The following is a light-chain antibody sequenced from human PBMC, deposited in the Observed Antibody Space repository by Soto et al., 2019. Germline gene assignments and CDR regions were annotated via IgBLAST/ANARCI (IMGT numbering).Light chain of an antibody. J-gene: IGLJ2*01. CDR2: DST. CDR1: SSNIGPGYD. CDR3: QSYDSSLSAVV. V-gene: IGLV1-40*01. Sequence: QSVLTQPPSVSGAPGQRVTISCTGTSSNIGPGYDVHWYQHLPGKAPKVLIYDSTNRPSGVPGRFSGSKSGTSASLAITGLQAEDEADYYCQSYDSSLSAVVFGGGTQLTVL.